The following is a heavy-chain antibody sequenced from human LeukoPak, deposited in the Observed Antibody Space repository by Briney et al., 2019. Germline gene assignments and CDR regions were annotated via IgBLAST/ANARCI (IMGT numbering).Heavy chain of an antibody. D-gene: IGHD6-19*01. J-gene: IGHJ4*02. CDR2: ISGSGGST. V-gene: IGHV3-23*01. CDR3: AKWRIAVAGAEDY. Sequence: PGGSLRLSCAASGFXFSSYAISWVRQAPGKGLEWVSAISGSGGSTYYADSVKGRFTISRDNSKNTLYLQMNSLRAEDTAVYYCAKWRIAVAGAEDYWGQGTLVTVSS. CDR1: GFXFSSYA.